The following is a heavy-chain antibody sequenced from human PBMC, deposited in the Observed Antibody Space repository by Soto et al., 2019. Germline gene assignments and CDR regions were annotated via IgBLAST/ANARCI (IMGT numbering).Heavy chain of an antibody. D-gene: IGHD1-1*01. CDR3: ARGFLTTVRPRQRHGLDV. CDR1: GYTFTSYY. CDR2: INTSDGGV. Sequence: ASVKVSCKASGYTFTSYYIFWVRQAPGQGLEWMGVINTSDGGVTSARSFQGRLTVTSDTSTSTVYMEMSSLSPEDTAIYFCARGFLTTVRPRQRHGLDVWGQGTTVTVS. J-gene: IGHJ6*02. V-gene: IGHV1-46*01.